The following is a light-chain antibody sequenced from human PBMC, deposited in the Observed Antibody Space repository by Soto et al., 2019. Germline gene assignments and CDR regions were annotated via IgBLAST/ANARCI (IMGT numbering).Light chain of an antibody. J-gene: IGKJ4*01. Sequence: RATLYCRPSQTVTGNYLAWYHQKPGQAPRLLIHSASSRATGIPDRFSASGTGTEFTLTIRRLEPDSSAVQYCQQYRASSRPLGAGTKVDIK. CDR1: QTVTGNY. CDR3: QQYRASSRP. V-gene: IGKV3-20*01. CDR2: SAS.